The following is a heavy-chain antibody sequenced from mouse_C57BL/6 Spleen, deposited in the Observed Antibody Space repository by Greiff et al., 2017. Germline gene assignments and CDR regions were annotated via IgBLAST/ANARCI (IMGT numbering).Heavy chain of an antibody. CDR3: ARWERGAAMAY. Sequence: QVQLQQPGAELVKPGASVKLSCKASGYTFTSYWMHWVKQRPGQGLAWIGVIDPNSGCTNYNEKFKSKATLTVDESSSTAYMQLSSLTSEDSAVFYCARWERGAAMAYGGQGSPVTVAS. CDR2: IDPNSGCT. CDR1: GYTFTSYW. V-gene: IGHV1-64*01. D-gene: IGHD4-1*01. J-gene: IGHJ4*01.